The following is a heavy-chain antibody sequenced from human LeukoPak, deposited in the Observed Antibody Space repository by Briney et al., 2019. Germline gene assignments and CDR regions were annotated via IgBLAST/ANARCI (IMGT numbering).Heavy chain of an antibody. D-gene: IGHD2-15*01. CDR2: ISFDASRS. CDR1: GFRFENFA. V-gene: IGHV3-30*04. J-gene: IGHJ4*02. Sequence: GGSLRLSCLASGFRFENFAMRWVRQAPGKGLEWVAVISFDASRSGSADSVQGRFTISRDNSKNTLYLQMDSLRDEDSAVYFCARASAPGGAHCRSGSCYELDFWGRGTLVTVSS. CDR3: ARASAPGGAHCRSGSCYELDF.